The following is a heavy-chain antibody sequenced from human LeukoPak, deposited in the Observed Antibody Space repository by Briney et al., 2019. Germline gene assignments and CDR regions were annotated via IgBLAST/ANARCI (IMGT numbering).Heavy chain of an antibody. D-gene: IGHD4-23*01. CDR1: GGSFSGYY. Sequence: SETLSLTCAVYGGSFSGYYWSWIRQPPGKGLEWIGEINHSGSTNYNPSLKSRVTMSVDTSKNQFSLKLSSVTAADTAVYYCARDRATVVTNDAFDIWGQGTMVTVSS. CDR2: INHSGST. CDR3: ARDRATVVTNDAFDI. J-gene: IGHJ3*02. V-gene: IGHV4-34*01.